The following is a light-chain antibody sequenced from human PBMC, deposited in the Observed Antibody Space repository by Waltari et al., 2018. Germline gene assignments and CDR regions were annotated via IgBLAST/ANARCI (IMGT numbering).Light chain of an antibody. CDR3: CSYAGSDTVA. CDR2: EAT. J-gene: IGLJ2*01. V-gene: IGLV2-23*01. Sequence: QFALTQPASVSGSPGQSIAISCTGTSSDVGNYNVISWYQQHPGKAPKFLIYEATKRPSGFSDRFSGSKSGNTATLTISGLQAEDEADYYCCSYAGSDTVAFGGGTKVTVL. CDR1: SSDVGNYNV.